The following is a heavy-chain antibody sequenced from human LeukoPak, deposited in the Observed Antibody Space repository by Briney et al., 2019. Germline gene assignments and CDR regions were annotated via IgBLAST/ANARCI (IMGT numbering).Heavy chain of an antibody. J-gene: IGHJ4*02. V-gene: IGHV3-23*01. CDR3: AKDKSCSTVSCYVGY. Sequence: GGSLRLSCAASGFTFSIYAMSWVRQAPGKGLEWVSGISGSGGSTYYADSVKGRFTISRDNSKNTLYLQMNSLRAVETAVYYCAKDKSCSTVSCYVGYWGQGTLVTVSS. CDR1: GFTFSIYA. CDR2: ISGSGGST. D-gene: IGHD2-2*01.